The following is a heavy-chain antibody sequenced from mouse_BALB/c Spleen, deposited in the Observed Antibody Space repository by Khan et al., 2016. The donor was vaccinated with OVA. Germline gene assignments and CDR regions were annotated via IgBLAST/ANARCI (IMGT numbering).Heavy chain of an antibody. D-gene: IGHD2-4*01. CDR1: GFSLNNCS. CDR3: TRRGYDYGRRALFAY. V-gene: IGHV2-2*02. CDR2: IWSAGST. Sequence: QVQLKQSGPGLVQPSQSLSITCTVSGFSLNNCSVHWVRQSPGKGLEWLGVIWSAGSTDYNAAFISRLTISKDNSRSQVFFKMNSLQPNDTAIYXCTRRGYDYGRRALFAYWGQGTLVTVSA. J-gene: IGHJ3*01.